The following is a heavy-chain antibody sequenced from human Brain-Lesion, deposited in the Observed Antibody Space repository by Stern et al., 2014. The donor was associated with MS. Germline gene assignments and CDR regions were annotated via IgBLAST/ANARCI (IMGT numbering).Heavy chain of an antibody. D-gene: IGHD2-2*01. J-gene: IGHJ6*02. CDR1: GGSISSGGYY. CDR2: IFNSGST. Sequence: QVQLQESGPGLVKPSQTLSLSCTVSGGSISSGGYYWSWIRQPAGKGLEWIGRIFNSGSTSYNPSLKSRGTISIDPSKNQFPLRLNSMTAADTAVYYCARGRVVPGFQYYATDVWGQGTTVIVSS. V-gene: IGHV4-61*02. CDR3: ARGRVVPGFQYYATDV.